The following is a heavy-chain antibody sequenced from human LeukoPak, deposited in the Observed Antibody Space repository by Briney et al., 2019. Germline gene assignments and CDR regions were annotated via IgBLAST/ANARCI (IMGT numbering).Heavy chain of an antibody. CDR2: INHSGST. V-gene: IGHV4-34*01. J-gene: IGHJ4*02. CDR3: ARVSDSSSWYLPYFDY. Sequence: SETLSLTCAVYGGSFSGYYWSWIRQPPGKGLEWIGEINHSGSTNYNPSLKSRVTISVDTSKNQFSLKLSSVTAADTAVYYCARVSDSSSWYLPYFDYWGQGTLVTVSS. D-gene: IGHD6-13*01. CDR1: GGSFSGYY.